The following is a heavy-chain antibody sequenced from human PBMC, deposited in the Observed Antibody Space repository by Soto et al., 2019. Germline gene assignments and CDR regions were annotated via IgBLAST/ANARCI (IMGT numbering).Heavy chain of an antibody. J-gene: IGHJ6*02. V-gene: IGHV1-69*06. Sequence: GASVKVSCKASGGTFSNYGITWVRQAPRQGLEWMGAILPMFGKTNYAQKFQGRVTIIADKSPDTVYLELSRLRSEDTAVYYCARDRRITMVRGVISSGMDVWGQGTTVTVSS. D-gene: IGHD3-10*01. CDR2: ILPMFGKT. CDR1: GGTFSNYG. CDR3: ARDRRITMVRGVISSGMDV.